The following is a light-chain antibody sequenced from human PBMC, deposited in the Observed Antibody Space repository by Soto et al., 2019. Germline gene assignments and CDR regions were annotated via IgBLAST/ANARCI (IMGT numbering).Light chain of an antibody. CDR2: LGS. CDR3: MQALRAVT. V-gene: IGKV2-28*01. Sequence: VMTQSPLSLPVTPGEPASISCRSSQSLLHRNGYNYLDWYLQKPGQSPQLLIYLGSNRASGVPDRFSGRGAVTDFTLKISRMEAEDVGVYYCMQALRAVTFGGGTKVEIK. J-gene: IGKJ4*01. CDR1: QSLLHRNGYNY.